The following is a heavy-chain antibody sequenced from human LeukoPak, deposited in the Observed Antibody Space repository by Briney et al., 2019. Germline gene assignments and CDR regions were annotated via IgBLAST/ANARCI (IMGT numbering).Heavy chain of an antibody. D-gene: IGHD6-6*01. J-gene: IGHJ4*02. CDR3: ARESARSFDY. CDR1: GGSFSGYY. Sequence: PSETLSLTCAVYGGSFSGYYWSWIRQPPGKGLEWIGEINHSGSTNYNPSLKGRVTISVDTSKNQFSLKLSSVTAADTAVYYCARESARSFDYWGQGTLVTVSS. CDR2: INHSGST. V-gene: IGHV4-34*01.